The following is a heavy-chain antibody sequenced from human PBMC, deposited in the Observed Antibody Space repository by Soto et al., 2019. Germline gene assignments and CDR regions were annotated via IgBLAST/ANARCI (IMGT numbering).Heavy chain of an antibody. Sequence: QVQLQESGPGLVKPSETLSLTCTVSGGSISSYYWSWIRQPPGKGLEWIGYIYYSGSTNYNPSLKSRVTISVDTSKNQFSLKLSSVTAADTAVYYCARDTGRFPPPGYFDYWGQGTLVTVSS. D-gene: IGHD3-10*01. J-gene: IGHJ4*02. CDR2: IYYSGST. CDR3: ARDTGRFPPPGYFDY. CDR1: GGSISSYY. V-gene: IGHV4-59*01.